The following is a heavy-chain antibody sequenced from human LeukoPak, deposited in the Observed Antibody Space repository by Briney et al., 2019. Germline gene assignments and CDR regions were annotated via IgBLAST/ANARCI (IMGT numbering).Heavy chain of an antibody. CDR1: GGTFSSYA. Sequence: ASVKVSCKASGGTFSSYAISWVRQAPGQGLEWMGGIILIFGTANYAQKFQGRVTITTDESTSTAYMELSSLRSEDTAVYYCARARRVYAISSFDYWGQGTLATVSS. CDR2: IILIFGTA. J-gene: IGHJ4*02. D-gene: IGHD2-8*01. CDR3: ARARRVYAISSFDY. V-gene: IGHV1-69*05.